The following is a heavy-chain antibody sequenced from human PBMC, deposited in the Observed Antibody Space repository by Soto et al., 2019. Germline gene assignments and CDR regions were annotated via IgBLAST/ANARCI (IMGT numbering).Heavy chain of an antibody. Sequence: GGSLRLSCAASGFTFSNYAMHWVRQAPGKGLEWVAVIWYDGSNKYYEDSVKGRFTISRDNSKNTVYLQMNSLRAEDTAVYYCARDSNYYDSRDQPGRAFDIWGQGTMVTVSS. CDR1: GFTFSNYA. CDR3: ARDSNYYDSRDQPGRAFDI. CDR2: IWYDGSNK. D-gene: IGHD3-22*01. V-gene: IGHV3-33*01. J-gene: IGHJ3*02.